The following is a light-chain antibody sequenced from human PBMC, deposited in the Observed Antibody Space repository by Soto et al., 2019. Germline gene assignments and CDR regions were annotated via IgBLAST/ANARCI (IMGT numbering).Light chain of an antibody. Sequence: IVVTQSPATLSVSPGERVTLSCRTSQSVSSHVAWYQQKPGQAPRLLLYGASTRATGIPARFSGTGAGTEFTLTLSSLQSEDLAVYYCQQYKNWPLFGQGTRLDIK. CDR2: GAS. CDR3: QQYKNWPL. J-gene: IGKJ5*01. V-gene: IGKV3-15*01. CDR1: QSVSSH.